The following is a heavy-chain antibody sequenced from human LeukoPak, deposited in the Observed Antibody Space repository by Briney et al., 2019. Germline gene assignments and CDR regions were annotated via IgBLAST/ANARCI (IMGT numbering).Heavy chain of an antibody. D-gene: IGHD2-8*02. CDR1: GFNVSSNY. CDR2: IYSGGST. CDR3: SWDHTGKEDI. Sequence: GGSLRLSCAASGFNVSSNYISWIRQAPGKGLEWVALIYSGGSTNYGASVKGRFTISRDNAKNTVYLEMNSLRVEDTAVYYCSWDHTGKEDIWGQGTMVTISS. V-gene: IGHV3-53*01. J-gene: IGHJ3*02.